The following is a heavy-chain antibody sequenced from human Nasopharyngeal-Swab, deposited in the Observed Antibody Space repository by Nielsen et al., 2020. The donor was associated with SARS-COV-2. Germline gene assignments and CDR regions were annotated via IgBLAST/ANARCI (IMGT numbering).Heavy chain of an antibody. D-gene: IGHD4-17*01. CDR2: ISSSSYI. CDR3: ARDDYGDYEDAFDI. Sequence: WIRQHPGKGLEWVSSISSSSYIYYADSVKGRFTISRDNAKNSLYLQMNSLRAEDTAVYYCARDDYGDYEDAFDIWGQGTMVTVSS. J-gene: IGHJ3*02. V-gene: IGHV3-69-1*01.